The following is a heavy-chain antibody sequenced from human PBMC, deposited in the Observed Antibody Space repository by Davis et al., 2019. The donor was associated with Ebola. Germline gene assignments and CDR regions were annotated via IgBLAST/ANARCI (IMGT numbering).Heavy chain of an antibody. V-gene: IGHV3-15*01. CDR3: TTGDLWYSFDY. J-gene: IGHJ4*02. Sequence: GESLKISCAASGFTFSNAWMSWVRQAPGKGLEWVDRIKSKTDGGTTDYAAPVKGRFTISRDDSKNTLYLQMNSLKTEDTAVYYCTTGDLWYSFDYWGQGTLVTVSS. D-gene: IGHD2-8*01. CDR1: GFTFSNAW. CDR2: IKSKTDGGTT.